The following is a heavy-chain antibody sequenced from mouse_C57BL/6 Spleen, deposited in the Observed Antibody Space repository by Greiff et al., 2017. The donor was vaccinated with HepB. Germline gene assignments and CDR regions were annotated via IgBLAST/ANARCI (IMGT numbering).Heavy chain of an antibody. CDR3: ARSQIYYDYDVGYAMDY. J-gene: IGHJ4*01. V-gene: IGHV3-8*01. Sequence: EVQLQESGPGLAKPSQTLSLTCSVTGYSITSDYWNWIRKFPGNKLEYMGYISYSGSTYYNPSLKSRISITRDTSKNQYYLQLNSVTTEDTATYYCARSQIYYDYDVGYAMDYWGQGTSVTVSS. D-gene: IGHD2-4*01. CDR2: ISYSGST. CDR1: GYSITSDY.